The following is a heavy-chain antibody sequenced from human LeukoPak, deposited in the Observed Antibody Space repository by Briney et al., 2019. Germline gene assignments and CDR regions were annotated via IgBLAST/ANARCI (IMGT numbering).Heavy chain of an antibody. V-gene: IGHV3-30-3*01. D-gene: IGHD3-22*01. J-gene: IGHJ4*02. CDR1: GFTFSSYA. CDR2: ISYDGSNK. CDR3: ARVRYYYDSSGYKPVDY. Sequence: GGSLRLSCAASGFTFSSYAMHWVRQAPGKGLEWVEVISYDGSNKYYADSVKGRFTISRDNSKNTLYLQMNSLRAEDTAVYYCARVRYYYDSSGYKPVDYWGQGTLVTVSS.